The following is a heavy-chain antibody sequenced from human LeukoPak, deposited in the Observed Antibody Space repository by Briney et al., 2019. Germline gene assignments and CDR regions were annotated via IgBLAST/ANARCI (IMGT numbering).Heavy chain of an antibody. CDR1: GYTLTELS. CDR2: FDPEDGET. V-gene: IGHV1-24*01. Sequence: ASVKVSCKVSGYTLTELSMHWVRQAPGKGLEWMGGFDPEDGETIYAQKFQGRVTMTEDTSTDTAYMELSSLRSEDTAVYYCATDPVVTSMVTARYYYSMADWGQGTTVTVSS. J-gene: IGHJ6*02. CDR3: ATDPVVTSMVTARYYYSMAD. D-gene: IGHD5-18*01.